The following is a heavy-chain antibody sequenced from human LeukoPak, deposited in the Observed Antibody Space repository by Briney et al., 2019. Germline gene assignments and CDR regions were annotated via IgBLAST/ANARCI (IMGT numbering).Heavy chain of an antibody. CDR1: GFTFSSYA. Sequence: GSLRLSCAASGFTFSSYAMSSIRQPPGKGLEWIGEINHSGYTNYNPSLKSRVTISVDTSKNQFSLKLSSVTAADTAVYYCARGRFVYGSYRSRDTFDIWGQGTMVTVSS. J-gene: IGHJ3*02. V-gene: IGHV4-34*01. CDR3: ARGRFVYGSYRSRDTFDI. D-gene: IGHD1-26*01. CDR2: INHSGYT.